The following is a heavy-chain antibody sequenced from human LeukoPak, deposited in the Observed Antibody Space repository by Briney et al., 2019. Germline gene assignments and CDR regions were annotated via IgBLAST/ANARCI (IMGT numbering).Heavy chain of an antibody. CDR3: ARQNGGNSYWFDT. J-gene: IGHJ5*02. D-gene: IGHD4-23*01. V-gene: IGHV5-51*01. CDR2: INPGDSET. CDR1: GYSFSTYW. Sequence: GESLKISCKGSGYSFSTYWIGWVRQIPGRGLEWMGFINPGDSETRYRPPFQGQVTLSADKSTSTAYLQWTSLKVSDTAMYYCARQNGGNSYWFDTWGQGTLVTVSS.